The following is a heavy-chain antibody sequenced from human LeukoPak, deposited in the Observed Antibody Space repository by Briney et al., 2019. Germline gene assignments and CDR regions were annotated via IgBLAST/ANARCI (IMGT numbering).Heavy chain of an antibody. V-gene: IGHV3-23*01. CDR1: GFTFSSYA. J-gene: IGHJ4*02. D-gene: IGHD1-26*01. CDR3: VKKLVGTTSGGPLDY. CDR2: IRDSGSST. Sequence: GGSLRLSCAASGFTFSSYAMSWVRQAPGKGLEWVSGIRDSGSSTYYVDSVKGRFTISRDNSKNTLYLQMNSLQAEDTAMYYCVKKLVGTTSGGPLDYWGQGTLVIVSS.